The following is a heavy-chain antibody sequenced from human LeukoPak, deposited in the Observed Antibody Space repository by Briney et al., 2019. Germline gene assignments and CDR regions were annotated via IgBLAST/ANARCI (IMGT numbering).Heavy chain of an antibody. CDR2: INAGNGDT. D-gene: IGHD1-1*01. V-gene: IGHV1-3*01. Sequence: ASVKVSCKASGYTFIGYYMHWVRRAPGQRLEWMGWINAGNGDTKYSQKFQGRVTIARDTSASIAYMELSSLRSEDTAVYYCARDRGGTGDFDYWGQGTLVTVSS. J-gene: IGHJ4*02. CDR1: GYTFIGYY. CDR3: ARDRGGTGDFDY.